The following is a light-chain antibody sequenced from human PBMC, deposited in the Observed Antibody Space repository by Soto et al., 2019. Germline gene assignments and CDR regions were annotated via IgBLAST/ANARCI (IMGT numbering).Light chain of an antibody. CDR1: QTISNY. CDR3: QQSYTTLMCT. J-gene: IGKJ5*01. Sequence: DIQMTQSPSTLSASVGDRVTITCRASQTISNYLNWYQQKPGKAPKLLIYAASTLKSGVPSRFSGSGSGREFTLTIRSLQPEDFATYYCQQSYTTLMCTFGQGTRLEIK. V-gene: IGKV1-39*01. CDR2: AAS.